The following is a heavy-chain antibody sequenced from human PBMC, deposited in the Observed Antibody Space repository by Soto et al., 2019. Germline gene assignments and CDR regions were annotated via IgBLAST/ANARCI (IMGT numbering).Heavy chain of an antibody. CDR1: GFTFSNYA. J-gene: IGHJ5*02. CDR3: AKDTAVSGARRWES. V-gene: IGHV3-23*01. D-gene: IGHD6-19*01. CDR2: ISSSGGST. Sequence: EVQLLESGGGSVQPGGSLRLSCAASGFTFSNYAMNWARQAPGKGLEWVSTISSSGGSTYYADSVKGRFTISRDNYKSTLYLQMNSLRAEDTAVYYCAKDTAVSGARRWESWGPGNLVNVSS.